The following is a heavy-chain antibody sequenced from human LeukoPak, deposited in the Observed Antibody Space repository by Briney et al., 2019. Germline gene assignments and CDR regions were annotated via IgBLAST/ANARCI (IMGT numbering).Heavy chain of an antibody. CDR3: ARDFPYYPDVDAFDI. D-gene: IGHD3-10*01. V-gene: IGHV3-7*01. CDR1: GFTFSSYA. Sequence: GGSLRLSCAASGFTFSSYAMSWVRQAPGKGLEWVANIKQDGSEKYYVDSVKGRFTISRDNAKNSLYLQMNSLRAEDTAVYYCARDFPYYPDVDAFDIWGQGTMVTVSS. J-gene: IGHJ3*02. CDR2: IKQDGSEK.